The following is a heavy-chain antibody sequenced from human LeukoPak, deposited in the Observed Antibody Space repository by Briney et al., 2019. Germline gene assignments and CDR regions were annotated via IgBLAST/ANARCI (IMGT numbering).Heavy chain of an antibody. D-gene: IGHD3-22*01. J-gene: IGHJ3*02. V-gene: IGHV4-4*02. Sequence: PSETLSLTCAVSGGSISSSNWWSWVRQPPGKGLEWIGEIYHSGSTNYNPSLKSRVTISVDKSKNQFSLKLSSVTAADTAVYYCARVKYYYDSGGYGENAFDIWGQGTMVTVSS. CDR2: IYHSGST. CDR1: GGSISSSNW. CDR3: ARVKYYYDSGGYGENAFDI.